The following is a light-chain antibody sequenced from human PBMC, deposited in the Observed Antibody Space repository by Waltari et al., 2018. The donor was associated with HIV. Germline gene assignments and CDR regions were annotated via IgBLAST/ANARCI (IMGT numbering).Light chain of an antibody. V-gene: IGLV2-14*01. CDR2: GVT. Sequence: QSALTQPDSVSGSPGQSLTISCTGSTRNIGFSNLVSWYRQSPGKAPQLIIYGVTSRPSGISSRFSGSKSGNTASLTISGLQVDDEADYYCNSYASDDTVVFGGGTKLTVL. CDR3: NSYASDDTVV. CDR1: TRNIGFSNL. J-gene: IGLJ2*01.